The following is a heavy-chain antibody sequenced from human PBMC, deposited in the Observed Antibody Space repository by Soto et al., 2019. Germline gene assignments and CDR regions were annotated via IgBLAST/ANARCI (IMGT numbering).Heavy chain of an antibody. CDR1: GDSISSYY. CDR2: IYYSGST. CDR3: ARDPGIAASHWFDP. J-gene: IGHJ5*02. Sequence: SGTLALTCTVSGDSISSYYWGWIRQPPGKGLEWIGYIYYSGSTNYNPSLKSRVTISVDTSKNQFSLKLSSVTAADTAVYYCARDPGIAASHWFDPWGQGTLVTVSS. V-gene: IGHV4-59*01. D-gene: IGHD6-13*01.